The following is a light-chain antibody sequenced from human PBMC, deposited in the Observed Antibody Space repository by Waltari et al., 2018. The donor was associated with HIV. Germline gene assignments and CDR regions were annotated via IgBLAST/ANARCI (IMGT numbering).Light chain of an antibody. CDR2: GAS. CDR3: QQYNHWPPYT. J-gene: IGKJ2*01. V-gene: IGKV3-15*01. Sequence: EVVMTQSPATLSVSLGARATLSCRASQSINSHLAWYQHKPCQAPRRLFYGASTRATGVPARFSGSGSGTDFTRTISGLQSEDFAVYYCQQYNHWPPYTFGQGTKLEIK. CDR1: QSINSH.